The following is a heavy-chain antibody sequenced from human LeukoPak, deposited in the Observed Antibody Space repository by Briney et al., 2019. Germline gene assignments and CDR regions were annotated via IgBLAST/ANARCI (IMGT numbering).Heavy chain of an antibody. D-gene: IGHD2-2*02. Sequence: ASVNVSCKASGGTFSSYAISWVRQAPGQGLEWMGGIIPIFGTANYAQKFQGRVTITTDESTSTAYMELSSLRSEDTAVYYCARDCRSTNCYKVFDYWGQGTPVTVSS. CDR2: IIPIFGTA. V-gene: IGHV1-69*05. CDR1: GGTFSSYA. CDR3: ARDCRSTNCYKVFDY. J-gene: IGHJ4*02.